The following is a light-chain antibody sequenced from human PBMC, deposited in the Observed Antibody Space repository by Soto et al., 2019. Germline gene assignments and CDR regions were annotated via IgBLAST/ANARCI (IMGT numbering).Light chain of an antibody. Sequence: QSVLTQPPSASGSHGQSVTISCTETSSDIGDYNSVSWYQQHPAKAPKLIIYEVIKRPSGVPGRFSGSKSGNTASLTVSWLQAEDEADYYCTSYAAGDNYVFGTGTKVTVL. CDR2: EVI. J-gene: IGLJ1*01. CDR1: SSDIGDYNS. V-gene: IGLV2-8*01. CDR3: TSYAAGDNYV.